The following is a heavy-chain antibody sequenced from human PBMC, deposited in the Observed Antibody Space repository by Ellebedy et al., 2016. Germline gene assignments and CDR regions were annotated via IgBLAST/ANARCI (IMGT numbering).Heavy chain of an antibody. CDR1: GFAFSSQT. CDR3: ARVSVDSGPYGRSFDI. Sequence: GESLKISXAASGFAFSSQTMTWVRLAAGKGLEWITSISPTGDRTDYVDSVKGRFTVARDNSKNLLFLQMTSLRVEDTAMYYCARVSVDSGPYGRSFDIWGQGTTVTVSS. D-gene: IGHD2-15*01. CDR2: ISPTGDRT. J-gene: IGHJ3*02. V-gene: IGHV3-23*01.